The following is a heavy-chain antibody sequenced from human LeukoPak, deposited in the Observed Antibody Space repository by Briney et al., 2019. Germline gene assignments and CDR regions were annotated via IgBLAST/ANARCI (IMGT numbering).Heavy chain of an antibody. CDR3: ARGGDSSSPAYYYYYMDV. V-gene: IGHV4-34*01. D-gene: IGHD6-6*01. CDR2: INHSGST. J-gene: IGHJ6*03. Sequence: PSETLSLTCTVSGGSISSYYWSWIRQPPGKGLEWIGEINHSGSTNYNPSLKSRVTISVDTSKNQFSLKLSSVTAADTAVYYCARGGDSSSPAYYYYYMDVWGKGTTVTVSS. CDR1: GGSISSYY.